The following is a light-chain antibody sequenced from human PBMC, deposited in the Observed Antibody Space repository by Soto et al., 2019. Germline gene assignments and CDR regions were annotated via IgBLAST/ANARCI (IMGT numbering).Light chain of an antibody. J-gene: IGLJ1*01. V-gene: IGLV2-14*01. Sequence: QSALSQPASVSGSPEKSITISCTGTSRDIGESNYVSWYQQHPGRAPRLLIYEASYRPSGVSHRFSGSKFGNKASLTISGLQAEDEADYHCSSYSSGRTLYVFGTGTKATVL. CDR2: EAS. CDR1: SRDIGESNY. CDR3: SSYSSGRTLYV.